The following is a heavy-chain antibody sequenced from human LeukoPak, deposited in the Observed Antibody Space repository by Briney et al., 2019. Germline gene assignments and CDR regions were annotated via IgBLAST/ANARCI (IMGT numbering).Heavy chain of an antibody. V-gene: IGHV1-8*01. J-gene: IGHJ4*02. CDR2: MNPNSGNT. CDR1: GYTSTSYD. D-gene: IGHD5-24*01. CDR3: ARQAKKRWLQFPHREYYFDY. Sequence: ASVKVSCKASGYTSTSYDINWVRQATGQGLEWMGWMNPNSGNTGYAQKFQGRVTMTRNTSISTAYMELSSLKASDTAMYYCARQAKKRWLQFPHREYYFDYWGQGTLVTVSS.